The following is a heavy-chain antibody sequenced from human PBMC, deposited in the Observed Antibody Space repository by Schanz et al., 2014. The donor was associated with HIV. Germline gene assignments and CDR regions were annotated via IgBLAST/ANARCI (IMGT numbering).Heavy chain of an antibody. CDR2: INPTTGKT. J-gene: IGHJ3*02. CDR1: GYTFTGYY. CDR3: AREKMGWTTLRGSSFDI. V-gene: IGHV1-2*02. Sequence: QVQLVQSGAEVKKPGASVKVSCKASGYTFTGYYMHWVRQAPGQGLEWMGWINPTTGKTYYTQKFRGRVTMTRDTSINTASLEVNRLMSDDTAVYYCAREKMGWTTLRGSSFDIWGQGTVVTVSS. D-gene: IGHD3-10*01.